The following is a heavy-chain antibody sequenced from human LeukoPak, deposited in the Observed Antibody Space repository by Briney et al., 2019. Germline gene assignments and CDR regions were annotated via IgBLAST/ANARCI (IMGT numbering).Heavy chain of an antibody. J-gene: IGHJ4*02. CDR2: ISAYNGNT. CDR3: ARDRIGIADFDY. D-gene: IGHD6-13*01. CDR1: GYTFTRYG. Sequence: GASVKVSCKASGYTFTRYGVSWVRQAPGQGLGWMGWISAYNGNTNYAQKLQGRVTMTTDTSTSTAYMELRSLRSDDTAVYYCARDRIGIADFDYWGQGTLVTVSS. V-gene: IGHV1-18*01.